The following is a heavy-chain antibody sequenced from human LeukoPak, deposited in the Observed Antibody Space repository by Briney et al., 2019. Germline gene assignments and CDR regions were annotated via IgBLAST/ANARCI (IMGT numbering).Heavy chain of an antibody. D-gene: IGHD7-27*01. CDR3: ARDHNWGTDY. CDR2: IHPGRGDT. CDR1: GYTFTDHY. Sequence: ASVKVSCKALGYTFTDHYFHWLRQAPGQGLEWMGWIHPGRGDTNYAQKFQGRVSLTRDTSISTAYMELSRLTSDDMAVYYCARDHNWGTDYWGQGTLVSVSS. V-gene: IGHV1-2*02. J-gene: IGHJ4*02.